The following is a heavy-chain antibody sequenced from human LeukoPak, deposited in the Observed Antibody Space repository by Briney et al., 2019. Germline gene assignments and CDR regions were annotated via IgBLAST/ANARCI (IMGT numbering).Heavy chain of an antibody. J-gene: IGHJ4*02. CDR1: GFTFNNYA. Sequence: PGGSLRLSCAASGFTFNNYAMCWVRQAPGKGLEWVSTISGSDDSTYYADSVKGRFTISRDISKNTLYLQMNSPRADDTAVYYCANDFDHWGQGTLVTVSS. V-gene: IGHV3-23*01. CDR3: ANDFDH. CDR2: ISGSDDST.